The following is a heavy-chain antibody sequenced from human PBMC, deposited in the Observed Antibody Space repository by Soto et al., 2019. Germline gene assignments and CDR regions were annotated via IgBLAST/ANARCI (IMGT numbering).Heavy chain of an antibody. CDR3: AKDISCSGGSCNPDAFDI. V-gene: IGHV3-23*01. D-gene: IGHD2-15*01. CDR1: GFTFSSYA. CDR2: ISGSGGST. Sequence: EVQLLESGGGLVQPGGSLRLSCAASGFTFSSYAMSWVRQAPGKGLEWVSAISGSGGSTYYADSVKCRFTISRDNSKNTLYLQMNSLRAEDTAVYYCAKDISCSGGSCNPDAFDIWGQGTMVTVSS. J-gene: IGHJ3*02.